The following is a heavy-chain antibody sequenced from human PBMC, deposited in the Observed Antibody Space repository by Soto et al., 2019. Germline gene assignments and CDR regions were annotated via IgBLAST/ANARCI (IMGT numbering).Heavy chain of an antibody. CDR1: GFTFKTHA. Sequence: QVQLVESGGVVVQPGTSLRLSCSASGFTFKTHAMHWVRQTPGKGLEWMAVIASDGNEKFYADSGKGRFTISRDNSRSALYLEINTLRNEDTAVYYCGKDVGDYVPYYYGVDVWGQGTTVTVSS. D-gene: IGHD3-10*02. J-gene: IGHJ6*02. CDR3: GKDVGDYVPYYYGVDV. V-gene: IGHV3-30*18. CDR2: IASDGNEK.